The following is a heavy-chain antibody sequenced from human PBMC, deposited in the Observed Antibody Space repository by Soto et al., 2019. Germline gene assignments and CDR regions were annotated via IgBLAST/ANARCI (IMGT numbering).Heavy chain of an antibody. Sequence: QLQLQESGSGLVKPSQTLSLTCAVSGGSISSGAYSWSWIRQPPGKGLEWIGYIYNSGTTSYNPSLTRRVTISADRSKNQLSLKLRSVTAADTAVYYCARPNDYGGYFGYWGQGALVTVSS. D-gene: IGHD4-17*01. V-gene: IGHV4-30-2*01. CDR2: IYNSGTT. CDR1: GGSISSGAYS. J-gene: IGHJ4*02. CDR3: ARPNDYGGYFGY.